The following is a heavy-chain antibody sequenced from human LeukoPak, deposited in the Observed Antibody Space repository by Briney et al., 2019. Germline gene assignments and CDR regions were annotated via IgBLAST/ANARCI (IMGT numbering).Heavy chain of an antibody. CDR2: ISSSSSTI. J-gene: IGHJ3*02. Sequence: GGSLRLSCAASGFTFSSYSMNWVRQAPGKGLEWVSYISSSSSTIYYADSVKGRFTISRDNAKNSLYLQMNSLRAEDTAVYYCARDRRRGGTIFGVVMNAFDIWGQGTMVTVSS. D-gene: IGHD3-3*01. CDR3: ARDRRRGGTIFGVVMNAFDI. V-gene: IGHV3-48*04. CDR1: GFTFSSYS.